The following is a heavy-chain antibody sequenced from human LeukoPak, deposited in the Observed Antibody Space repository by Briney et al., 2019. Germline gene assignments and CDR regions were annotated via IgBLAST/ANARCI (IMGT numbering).Heavy chain of an antibody. Sequence: SETLSLTCTVSGGSISSGDYYWSWIRQHPGKGLEWIGYIHYSGSTYYNPSLKSRVTMSVDTSKNLFSLKVSPVTAADTAAYYCARGRSNYYGMDVWGQGTTVTVSS. CDR3: ARGRSNYYGMDV. V-gene: IGHV4-31*03. CDR2: IHYSGST. CDR1: GGSISSGDYY. J-gene: IGHJ6*02. D-gene: IGHD1-26*01.